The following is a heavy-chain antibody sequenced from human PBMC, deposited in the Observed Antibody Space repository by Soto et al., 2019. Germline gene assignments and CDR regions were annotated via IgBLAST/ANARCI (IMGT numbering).Heavy chain of an antibody. J-gene: IGHJ4*02. D-gene: IGHD3-22*01. V-gene: IGHV3-21*01. CDR3: ARDVPTMIVGVQFLDY. CDR1: GFTFSSYS. Sequence: GGSLRLSCAASGFTFSSYSMNWVRQAPGKGLEWVSSISSSSSYIYYADSVKGRFTISRDNAKNSLYLQMNSLRAEDTAVYYCARDVPTMIVGVQFLDYWGEGT. CDR2: ISSSSSYI.